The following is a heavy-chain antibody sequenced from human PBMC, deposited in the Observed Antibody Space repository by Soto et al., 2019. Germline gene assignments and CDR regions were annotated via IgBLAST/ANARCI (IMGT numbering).Heavy chain of an antibody. Sequence: PSETLSLTCTVSGGSISSGAYCWSWIRQHPGKGLEWIGYIYGSGSTYYNPSLKSRVTMSLDTSKNQFSLKLRCVTAADTAVYYCATTYGSSSRYYYYGLDVRGQGTTVTTSS. CDR2: IYGSGST. V-gene: IGHV4-31*03. D-gene: IGHD6-6*01. J-gene: IGHJ6*02. CDR3: ATTYGSSSRYYYYGLDV. CDR1: GGSISSGAYC.